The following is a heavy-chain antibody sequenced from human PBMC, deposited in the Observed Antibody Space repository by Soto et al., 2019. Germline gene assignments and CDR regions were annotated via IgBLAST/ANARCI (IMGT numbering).Heavy chain of an antibody. J-gene: IGHJ6*02. V-gene: IGHV4-31*03. CDR2: IYYSGST. CDR3: ARDKDSSSDYYYYGMDV. D-gene: IGHD6-13*01. Sequence: SATLSLTCTVSGGSISSGGYYWSWIRQHPGKGLEWIGYIYYSGSTYYNPSLKSRVTISVDTSKNQFSLKLSSVTAADTAVYYCARDKDSSSDYYYYGMDVWGQGTTVTVSS. CDR1: GGSISSGGYY.